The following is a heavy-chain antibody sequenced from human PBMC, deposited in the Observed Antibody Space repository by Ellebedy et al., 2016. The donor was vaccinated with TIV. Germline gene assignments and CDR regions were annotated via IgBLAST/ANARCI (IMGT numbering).Heavy chain of an antibody. CDR2: IRQGGNDK. CDR3: ATQWELYD. CDR1: GFTFSTYW. D-gene: IGHD1-26*01. V-gene: IGHV3-7*01. Sequence: GGSLRLSCAGSGFTFSTYWMSWVRQAPGKGLEWVAGIRQGGNDKYYVDSVRGRFTISRDDAKNSLYLQMNSLRDEDTAVYYCATQWELYDWGQGTPVTVSS. J-gene: IGHJ4*02.